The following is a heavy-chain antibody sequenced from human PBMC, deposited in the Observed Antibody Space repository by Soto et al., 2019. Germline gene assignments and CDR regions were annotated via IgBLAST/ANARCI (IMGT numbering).Heavy chain of an antibody. V-gene: IGHV3-23*01. Sequence: EVQLLESGGGLVQPGGSLRLSCAASGFTFSSYAMSWVRQAPGKGLEWVSAISGSGGSTYYADSVKGRFTISRDNSKNTLYLQMNSLRAEDTAVYYCAKGGAIAAAGRNYYMDVWGKGTTVTVSS. CDR3: AKGGAIAAAGRNYYMDV. J-gene: IGHJ6*03. CDR2: ISGSGGST. CDR1: GFTFSSYA. D-gene: IGHD6-13*01.